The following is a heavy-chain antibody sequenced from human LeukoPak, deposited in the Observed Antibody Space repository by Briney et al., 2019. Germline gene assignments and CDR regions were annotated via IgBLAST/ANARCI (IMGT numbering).Heavy chain of an antibody. V-gene: IGHV3-21*01. J-gene: IGHJ5*02. CDR3: ARGQSSSWDNNRFDP. CDR1: GFTFSSYS. Sequence: GGSLRLSCAGSGFTFSSYSMNWVRQAPGKGLEWLSSISTSSTYIYYADSVKGRFTISRDSAKNSLYLQMNNLGAEDTAVYSCARGQSSSWDNNRFDPWGQGTLVTVSS. CDR2: ISTSSTYI. D-gene: IGHD6-13*01.